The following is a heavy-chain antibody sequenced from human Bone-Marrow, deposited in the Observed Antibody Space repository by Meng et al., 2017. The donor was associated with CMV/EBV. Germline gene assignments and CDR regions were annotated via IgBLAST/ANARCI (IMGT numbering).Heavy chain of an antibody. J-gene: IGHJ3*02. CDR2: IHHDATYI. Sequence: GGSLRLSCAASGVDFSAHGMHWVRQAPGKGLEWVSYIHHDATYIDYEDSVKGRFTISRDNSKNTLFLQMNSLRADDTAVYYCARGWEYYDFWSGYYTPPQMLFDIWGQGTMVTV. CDR3: ARGWEYYDFWSGYYTPPQMLFDI. V-gene: IGHV3-30*02. D-gene: IGHD3-3*01. CDR1: GVDFSAHG.